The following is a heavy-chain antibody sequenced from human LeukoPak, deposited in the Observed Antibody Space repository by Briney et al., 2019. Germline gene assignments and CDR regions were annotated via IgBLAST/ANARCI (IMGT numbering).Heavy chain of an antibody. CDR2: INHSGST. Sequence: SETLSLTCAVYGGSSSGYYWSWIRQPPGKGLEWIGEINHSGSTNYNPSLKSRVTISVDTSKNQFSLKLSSVTAADTAVYYCATSRPWGYYYNLLGYWGQGTLVTVSS. J-gene: IGHJ4*02. D-gene: IGHD3-22*01. V-gene: IGHV4-34*01. CDR1: GGSSSGYY. CDR3: ATSRPWGYYYNLLGY.